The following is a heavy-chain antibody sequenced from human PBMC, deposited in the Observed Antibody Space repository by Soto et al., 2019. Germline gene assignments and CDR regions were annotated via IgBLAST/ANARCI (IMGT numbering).Heavy chain of an antibody. D-gene: IGHD4-17*01. CDR2: ISGSGGST. CDR1: GFTFSSYA. J-gene: IGHJ4*02. Sequence: EVQLLESGGGLVQPGGSLRLSCAASGFTFSSYAMSWVRQAPGKGLEWVSAISGSGGSTYYADSVKGRFTISSDNSKNTLYLQMNSLRAEDTAVYYCAKGDYGSGAIDYWGQGTLVTVSS. CDR3: AKGDYGSGAIDY. V-gene: IGHV3-23*01.